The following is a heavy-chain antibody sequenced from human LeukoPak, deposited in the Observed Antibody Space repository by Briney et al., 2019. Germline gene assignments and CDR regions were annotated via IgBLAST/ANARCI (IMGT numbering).Heavy chain of an antibody. CDR3: ARHVEMATYWYFDL. CDR2: IYYSGST. J-gene: IGHJ2*01. V-gene: IGHV4-59*08. D-gene: IGHD5-24*01. CDR1: GGSISSYY. Sequence: SETLSLTRTVSGGSISSYYWSWIRQPPGKGLEWIGYIYYSGSTNYNPSLKSRVTISVDTSKNQFSLKLSSVTAADTAVYYCARHVEMATYWYFDLWGRGTLVTVSS.